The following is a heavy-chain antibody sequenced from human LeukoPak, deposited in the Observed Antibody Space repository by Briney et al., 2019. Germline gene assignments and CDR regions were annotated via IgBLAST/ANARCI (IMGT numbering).Heavy chain of an antibody. CDR2: IYYSGST. CDR3: ARISGSYWNYFDY. V-gene: IGHV4-59*01. D-gene: IGHD1-26*01. CDR1: GGSISSYY. J-gene: IGHJ4*02. Sequence: SETLSLTCTASGGSISSYYWSWIRQPPGKGLEWIGYIYYSGSTNYNPSLKSRVTISVDTSKNQFSLKLSSVTAADTAVYYCARISGSYWNYFDYWGQGTLVTVSS.